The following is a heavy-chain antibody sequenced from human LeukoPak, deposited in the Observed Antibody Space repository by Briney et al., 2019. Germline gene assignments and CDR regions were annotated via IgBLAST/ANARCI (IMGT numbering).Heavy chain of an antibody. CDR2: IYYSGST. D-gene: IGHD2-2*01. V-gene: IGHV4-34*01. Sequence: SETLSLTCAVYGGSFSGYYWGWIRQPPGKGLEWIGSIYYSGSTYYNPSLKSRVTISVDTSKNQFSLKLSSVTAADTAVYYCAREPYVSVPAAPEGFDPWGQGTLVTVSS. J-gene: IGHJ5*02. CDR3: AREPYVSVPAAPEGFDP. CDR1: GGSFSGYY.